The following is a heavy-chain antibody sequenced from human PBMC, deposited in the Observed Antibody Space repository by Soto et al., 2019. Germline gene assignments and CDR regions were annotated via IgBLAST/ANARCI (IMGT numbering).Heavy chain of an antibody. V-gene: IGHV3-23*01. CDR2: IIGGNGDT. CDR1: GFTFSQYT. D-gene: IGHD4-17*01. Sequence: EVQLLESGGHLVQPGGSLRLPCVVSGFTFSQYTMNWVRQAPGKGLEWISGIIGGNGDTYYADSVKGRFTISRDNSKNTLFLQMDSLTVGDTAIYYCAKDKVPDGAWDIDYWGQGAPVTVSS. CDR3: AKDKVPDGAWDIDY. J-gene: IGHJ4*02.